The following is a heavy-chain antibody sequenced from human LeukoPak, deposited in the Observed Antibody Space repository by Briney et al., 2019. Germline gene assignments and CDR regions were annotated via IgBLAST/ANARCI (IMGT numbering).Heavy chain of an antibody. CDR1: AYSITNGHY. CDR3: ARVYTGSSWDYYYYMDI. Sequence: SETLSLTCTVSAYSITNGHYWGWIRPSPGKGLEWIGSIYHTGSSYYNPSLKSRVTISVDTSKNQFSLKLSSVTAADTAVYYCARVYTGSSWDYYYYMDIWGKGTTVTVSS. V-gene: IGHV4-38-2*02. J-gene: IGHJ6*03. D-gene: IGHD6-13*01. CDR2: IYHTGSS.